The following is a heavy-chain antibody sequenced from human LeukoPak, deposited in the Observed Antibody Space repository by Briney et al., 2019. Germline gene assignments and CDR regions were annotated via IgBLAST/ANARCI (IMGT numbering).Heavy chain of an antibody. J-gene: IGHJ4*02. Sequence: GSSVKVSCKASGGTFSSYAISWVRQAPGQGLEWMGGIIPIFDTANYAQKFQGRVTITADESTSTAYMEPSSLRSEDTAVYYCARSFWPSMVFDYWGQGTLVTVSS. CDR1: GGTFSSYA. V-gene: IGHV1-69*01. CDR2: IIPIFDTA. CDR3: ARSFWPSMVFDY. D-gene: IGHD3-10*01.